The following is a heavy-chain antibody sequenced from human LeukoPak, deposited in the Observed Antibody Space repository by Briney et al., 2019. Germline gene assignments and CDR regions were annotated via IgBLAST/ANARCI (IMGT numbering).Heavy chain of an antibody. CDR3: ARAMPDCSSTSCYSV. CDR2: INHSGST. J-gene: IGHJ4*02. CDR1: GGSFSGYY. V-gene: IGHV4-34*01. D-gene: IGHD2-2*01. Sequence: SETLSLTCAVHGGSFSGYYWSWIRQPPGKGLEWIGEINHSGSTNYNPSPKSRVTISVDTSKNQFSLKLSSVTAADTAVYYCARAMPDCSSTSCYSVWGQGTLVTVSS.